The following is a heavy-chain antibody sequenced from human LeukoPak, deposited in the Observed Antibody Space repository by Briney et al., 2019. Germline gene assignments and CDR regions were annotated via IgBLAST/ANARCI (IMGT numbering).Heavy chain of an antibody. CDR2: IYYSGST. Sequence: SETLSLTCTVSGGSISSSSYSWGWIRQPPGKGLEWIGSIYYSGSTYYNPSLKSRVTISVDTSKNQFSLKLSSVAAADTAVYYCARAGIAAAGLDAFDIWGQGTMVTVSS. D-gene: IGHD6-13*01. CDR1: GGSISSSSYS. CDR3: ARAGIAAAGLDAFDI. J-gene: IGHJ3*02. V-gene: IGHV4-39*07.